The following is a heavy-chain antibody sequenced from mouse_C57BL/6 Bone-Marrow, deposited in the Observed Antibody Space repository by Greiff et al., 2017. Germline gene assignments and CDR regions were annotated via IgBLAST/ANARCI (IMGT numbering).Heavy chain of an antibody. CDR1: GFNIKDYY. D-gene: IGHD1-1*01. J-gene: IGHJ1*03. Sequence: VQLQQSGAELVKPGASVKLSCTASGFNIKDYYMHWVKQRTEQGLEWIGRLDPEDGETKYAPKFQGKATITADTSSNTAYLQLSSLTSEDTAVYYCASITTVVDWYFDVWGTGTTVTVSS. CDR3: ASITTVVDWYFDV. V-gene: IGHV14-2*01. CDR2: LDPEDGET.